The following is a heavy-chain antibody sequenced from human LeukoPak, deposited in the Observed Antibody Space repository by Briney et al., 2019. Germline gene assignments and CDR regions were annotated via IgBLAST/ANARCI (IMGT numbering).Heavy chain of an antibody. D-gene: IGHD4-17*01. CDR2: IYYSGTT. V-gene: IGHV4-59*01. Sequence: SETLSLTCTVSGGPISNYYWSWIRQIPGKGLEWIGNIYYSGTTNYNPSLKSRVTISVDTSKNQISLKLSSVTAADTAVYYCAKDVNRDYDYWGQGTLVTVSS. CDR1: GGPISNYY. CDR3: AKDVNRDYDY. J-gene: IGHJ4*02.